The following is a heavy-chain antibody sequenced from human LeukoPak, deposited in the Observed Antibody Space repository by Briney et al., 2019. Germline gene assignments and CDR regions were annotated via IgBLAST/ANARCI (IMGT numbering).Heavy chain of an antibody. CDR3: ARDLGVIVHPSDY. J-gene: IGHJ4*02. Sequence: GGSLRLSCAASGFTVSSYSMTWVRQAPGKGLEWVSSISSSYNYIYYADSVKGRFTISRDNAKNSLYLQMNSLRAEDTAVYYCARDLGVIVHPSDYWGQGTLVTVSS. D-gene: IGHD3-16*02. V-gene: IGHV3-21*01. CDR1: GFTVSSYS. CDR2: ISSSYNYI.